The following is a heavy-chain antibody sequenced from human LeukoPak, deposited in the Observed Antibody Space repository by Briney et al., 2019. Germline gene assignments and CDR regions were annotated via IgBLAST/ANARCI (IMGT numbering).Heavy chain of an antibody. CDR2: FSYNVHS. Sequence: PSETLSLTCTVSGGSFSSSNYYWGWIRQPPGKGLEWVGFFSYNVHSYYNPSLKSRVTISVDTSKNQFSLRLSSVTAADTAIYYCARVSVAGTGPDYWGQGTLVTVSS. V-gene: IGHV4-61*01. CDR1: GGSFSSSNYY. J-gene: IGHJ4*02. CDR3: ARVSVAGTGPDY. D-gene: IGHD6-13*01.